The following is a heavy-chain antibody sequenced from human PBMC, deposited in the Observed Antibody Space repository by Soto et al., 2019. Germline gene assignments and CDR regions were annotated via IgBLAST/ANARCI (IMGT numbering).Heavy chain of an antibody. D-gene: IGHD3-16*01. J-gene: IGHJ4*01. CDR2: IYYSGST. CDR1: GGSISSGGYY. Sequence: SETLSLTCTVSGGSISSGGYYWSWIRQHPGKGLEWIGYIYYSGSTYYNPSLKSRVTISVDTSKNHFSLKLSSVTAADTAVYYCASEAASWGAALTFDYWGHGTLVNVTS. CDR3: ASEAASWGAALTFDY. V-gene: IGHV4-31*03.